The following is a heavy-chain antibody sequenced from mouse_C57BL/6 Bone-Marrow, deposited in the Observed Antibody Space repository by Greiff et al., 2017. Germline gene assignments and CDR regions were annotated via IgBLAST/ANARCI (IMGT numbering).Heavy chain of an antibody. Sequence: VQLQQSGAELARPGASVKMSCKASGYTFTSYTMHWVKQRPGQGLEWIGYINPSSGYTKYNQKFKDKATLTADKSSSTAYMQLSSLTSEDSAVYFCSRNDYPYWYFDVWGTGTSVTVSS. J-gene: IGHJ1*03. CDR3: SRNDYPYWYFDV. CDR2: INPSSGYT. V-gene: IGHV1-4*01. D-gene: IGHD2-4*01. CDR1: GYTFTSYT.